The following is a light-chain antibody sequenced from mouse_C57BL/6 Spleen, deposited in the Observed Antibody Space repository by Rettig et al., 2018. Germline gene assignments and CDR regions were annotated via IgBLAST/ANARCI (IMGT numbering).Light chain of an antibody. CDR3: QNGHSFPPT. J-gene: IGKJ1*01. V-gene: IGKV5-39*01. CDR2: YAS. Sequence: DIVMTQSPATLSVTPGDRVSLSCRASQSISDYLYWYQQKSHESPRLLIKYASQSISGIPSRFSGSGSGSDFTLSINSVEPEDVGVYYCQNGHSFPPTFGGGTKLEIK. CDR1: QSISDY.